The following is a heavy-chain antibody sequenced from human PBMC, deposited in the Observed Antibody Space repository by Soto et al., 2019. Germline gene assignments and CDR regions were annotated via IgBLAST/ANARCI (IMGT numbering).Heavy chain of an antibody. J-gene: IGHJ6*02. CDR1: GGSITSDYW. CDR3: ARTSGAPDYFYGMDV. D-gene: IGHD1-26*01. Sequence: QMQLQQSGPGLVKPSGTLSLTCAVSGGSITSDYWWSWVRQSPGKGLEWIGKIYYSGSTNYSPSLKSRVTMSVDKSKNQFSLRLDSVTDADTAVYYCARTSGAPDYFYGMDVWGQGTTVIVSS. CDR2: IYYSGST. V-gene: IGHV4-4*02.